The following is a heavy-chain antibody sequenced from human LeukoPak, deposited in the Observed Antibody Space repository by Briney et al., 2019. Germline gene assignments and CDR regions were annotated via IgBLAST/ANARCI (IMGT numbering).Heavy chain of an antibody. CDR2: ISSSSLSYI. V-gene: IGHV3-21*01. D-gene: IGHD6-13*01. CDR1: GFTFNSYS. CDR3: ARDRDSSSWSSRRVGDYFDY. J-gene: IGHJ4*02. Sequence: GGPLRLSCAASGFTFNSYSMNWVRQAPGKGLEWVSSISSSSLSYIYYADSVKGRFTIFRDNAKNSLYLQMNSLRAEDTAVYYCARDRDSSSWSSRRVGDYFDYWGQGTLVTVSS.